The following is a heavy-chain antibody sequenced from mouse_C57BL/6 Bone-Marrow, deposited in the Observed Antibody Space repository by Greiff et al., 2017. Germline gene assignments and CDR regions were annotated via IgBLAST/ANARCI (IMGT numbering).Heavy chain of an antibody. Sequence: EVHLVESEGGLVQPGSSMKLSCTASGFTFSDYYMAWVRQVPEKGLEWVANINYDGSSTYYLDSLKSRFIISRDNAKNILYLQMSSLKSEDTATYYCAREGYSNYNYFDYWGQGTTRTVSS. V-gene: IGHV5-16*01. D-gene: IGHD2-5*01. CDR1: GFTFSDYY. J-gene: IGHJ2*01. CDR3: AREGYSNYNYFDY. CDR2: INYDGSST.